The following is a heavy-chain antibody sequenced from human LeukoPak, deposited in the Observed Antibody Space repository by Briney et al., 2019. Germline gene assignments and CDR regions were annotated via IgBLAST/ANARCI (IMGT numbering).Heavy chain of an antibody. CDR3: ARVQWLAPQYYFDY. CDR1: GGTFSSYA. Sequence: ASVKVSCKASGGTFSSYAISWVRQATGQGLEWMGWMNPNSGNTGYAQKFQGRVTMTRNTSISTAYMELSSLRSEDTAVYYCARVQWLAPQYYFDYWGQGTLVPVSS. J-gene: IGHJ4*02. CDR2: MNPNSGNT. D-gene: IGHD6-19*01. V-gene: IGHV1-8*02.